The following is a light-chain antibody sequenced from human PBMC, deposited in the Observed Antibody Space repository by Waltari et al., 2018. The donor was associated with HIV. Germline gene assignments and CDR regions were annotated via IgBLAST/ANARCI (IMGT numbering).Light chain of an antibody. CDR2: DVN. Sequence: QSALTQPHSVSGSPGQSLTISCTGTSSYVDTFVSWYQQPPGKAPEVIIYDVNKRPSGFQYRFSGSKSGNTAFLTISGLQAEDEADYHCCSHAGNFIFAFGSGTKVTVL. V-gene: IGLV2-11*01. J-gene: IGLJ1*01. CDR3: CSHAGNFIFA. CDR1: SSYVDTF.